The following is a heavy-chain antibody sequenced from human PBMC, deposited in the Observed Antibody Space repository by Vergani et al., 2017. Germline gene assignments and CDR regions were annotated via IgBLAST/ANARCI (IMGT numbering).Heavy chain of an antibody. D-gene: IGHD2-2*01. CDR2: IGSSGPYI. CDR3: AKGLGSTACHHCYPYFDF. J-gene: IGHJ4*01. Sequence: VQLVESGGGLVKPGGSLRLSCAASGFTFSDFSMSWVRQAPGKGLEWVAFIGSSGPYINYADSVKGRFTISRDNAKTTLYLQMNSLRDEDRGVYYCAKGLGSTACHHCYPYFDFWGPGTLVTVSS. V-gene: IGHV3-21*03. CDR1: GFTFSDFS.